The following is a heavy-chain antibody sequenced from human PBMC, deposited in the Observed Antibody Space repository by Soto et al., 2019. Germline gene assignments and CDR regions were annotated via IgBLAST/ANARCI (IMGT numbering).Heavy chain of an antibody. CDR1: GGSFSGYY. CDR2: INHSGST. J-gene: IGHJ6*03. V-gene: IGHV4-34*01. CDR3: ARAYTGVITYYYYHLDV. Sequence: SETLSLTCAVYGGSFSGYYWSWIRQPPGKGLEWIGEINHSGSTNYNPSLKSRVTISVDTSKNQFSLKLSSVTAADTAVYYCARAYTGVITYYYYHLDVWGKGTTVTVSS. D-gene: IGHD3-16*02.